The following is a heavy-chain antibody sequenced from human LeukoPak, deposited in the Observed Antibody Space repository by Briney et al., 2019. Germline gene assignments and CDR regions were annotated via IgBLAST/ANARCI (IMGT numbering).Heavy chain of an antibody. J-gene: IGHJ6*02. Sequence: PGGSLRLSCAASGFTFSSYSMNWVRQAPGKGLEWVSSISSSSSYIYYADSVKGRFTISRDNAKNSLYLQMNSLRAEDTAVYYCARVDCSSTSCFRGGFYYYCGMDVWGQGTTVTVSS. V-gene: IGHV3-21*01. CDR2: ISSSSSYI. CDR1: GFTFSSYS. CDR3: ARVDCSSTSCFRGGFYYYCGMDV. D-gene: IGHD2-2*01.